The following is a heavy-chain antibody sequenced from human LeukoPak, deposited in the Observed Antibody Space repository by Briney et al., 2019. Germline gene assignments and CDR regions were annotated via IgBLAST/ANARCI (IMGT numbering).Heavy chain of an antibody. J-gene: IGHJ4*02. Sequence: GGSLRLSCAASGFTFSSYEMNWVRQAPGKGLEWVSYIGSSGSTIYYADSVKGRFTISRDNAKNSLYLQMNSLRAEDTAVYYCARDLHTAMVHWGQGTLVTVSS. V-gene: IGHV3-48*03. D-gene: IGHD5-18*01. CDR3: ARDLHTAMVH. CDR2: IGSSGSTI. CDR1: GFTFSSYE.